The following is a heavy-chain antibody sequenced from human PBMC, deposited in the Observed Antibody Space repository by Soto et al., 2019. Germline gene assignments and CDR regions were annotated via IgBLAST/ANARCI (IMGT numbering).Heavy chain of an antibody. CDR2: VYGNDDK. CDR1: GFSLSTGAVA. D-gene: IGHD3-10*01. J-gene: IGHJ4*02. CDR3: VRRSGPYGFHY. V-gene: IGHV2-5*04. Sequence: GSGPTLVNPTQTLTLTCTFSGFSLSTGAVAVGWIRQPPGRALEWLAIVYGNDDKYYSPSLRTRLTITKDNSRNQVVLTLTDVDPEDTVVYLCVRRSGPYGFHYWGQGTLVSVSS.